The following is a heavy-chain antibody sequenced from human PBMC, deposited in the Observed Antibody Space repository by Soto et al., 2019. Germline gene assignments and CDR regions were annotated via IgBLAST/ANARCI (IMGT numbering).Heavy chain of an antibody. J-gene: IGHJ4*02. CDR3: ASTALTPMIVVVSGTFDY. CDR2: ISGSGGST. V-gene: IGHV3-23*01. CDR1: GFTFSSYA. D-gene: IGHD3-22*01. Sequence: PGGSLRLSCAASGFTFSSYAMSWVRQAPGKGLEWVSAISGSGGSTYYADSVKGRFTISRDNSKNTLYLQMNSLRAEDTAVYYCASTALTPMIVVVSGTFDYWGQGTLVTVSS.